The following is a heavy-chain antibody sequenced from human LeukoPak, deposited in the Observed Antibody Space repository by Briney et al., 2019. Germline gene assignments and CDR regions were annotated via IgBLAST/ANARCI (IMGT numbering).Heavy chain of an antibody. V-gene: IGHV3-74*01. CDR3: AKSEATMPYNIDY. CDR1: GFTFSTYW. D-gene: IGHD5-12*01. J-gene: IGHJ4*02. Sequence: GGSLRLSCAASGFTFSTYWMHWVRQAPGKGLMWVSRINSDGSSTSYADSVKGRFTISRDNSKNTLYLQMNSLRAEDTAVYYCAKSEATMPYNIDYWGQGTLVTVSS. CDR2: INSDGSST.